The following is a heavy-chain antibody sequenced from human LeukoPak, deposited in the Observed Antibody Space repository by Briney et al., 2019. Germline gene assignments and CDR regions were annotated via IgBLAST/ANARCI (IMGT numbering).Heavy chain of an antibody. CDR2: INHSGST. V-gene: IGHV4-34*01. D-gene: IGHD6-19*01. CDR1: GGSFSGYY. CDR3: ARFGSGWHYFDY. Sequence: SETLSLTCAVYGGSFSGYYWSWIRQPPGKGLEWIGEINHSGSTNYNLSLKSRVTISVDTSKNQFSLKLSSVTAADTAVYYCARFGSGWHYFDYWGQGTLVTVSS. J-gene: IGHJ4*02.